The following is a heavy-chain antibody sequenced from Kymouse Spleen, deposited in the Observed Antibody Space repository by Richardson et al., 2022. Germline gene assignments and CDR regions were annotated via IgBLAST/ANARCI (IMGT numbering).Heavy chain of an antibody. CDR1: GFTFDDYA. Sequence: EVQLVESGGGLVQPGRSLRLSCAASGFTFDDYAMHWVRQAPGKGLEWVSGISWNSGSIGYADSVKGRFTISRDNAKNSLYLQMNSLRAEDTALYYCAKEGYSSSWYLNWFDPWGQGTLVTVSS. V-gene: IGHV3-9*01. CDR2: ISWNSGSI. D-gene: IGHD6-13*01. J-gene: IGHJ5*02. CDR3: AKEGYSSSWYLNWFDP.